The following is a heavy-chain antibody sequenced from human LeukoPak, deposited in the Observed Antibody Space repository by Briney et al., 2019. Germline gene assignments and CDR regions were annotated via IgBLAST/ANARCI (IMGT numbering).Heavy chain of an antibody. Sequence: PSETLSLTCTVSGGSISSYYWSWIRQPPGKGLEWIGYIYYSASTNYNPSLKSRVTISVDTSKNQFSLKLSSVTAADTAVYYCAGAGPYSSSWYGYWGQGTLVTVSS. V-gene: IGHV4-59*08. CDR2: IYYSAST. CDR3: AGAGPYSSSWYGY. J-gene: IGHJ4*02. D-gene: IGHD6-13*01. CDR1: GGSISSYY.